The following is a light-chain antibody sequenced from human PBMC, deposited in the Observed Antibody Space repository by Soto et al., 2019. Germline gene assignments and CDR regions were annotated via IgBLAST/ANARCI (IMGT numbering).Light chain of an antibody. CDR2: EVN. CDR1: SSDVGNYNY. V-gene: IGLV2-14*01. CDR3: SSYTSSSTLYV. J-gene: IGLJ1*01. Sequence: QSALTQPASVSGSPGQSITISCTGTSSDVGNYNYVSWYQQHPGKAPKLMICEVNKRPSGVSNRSSGSKSGDTASLTISGLQAEDEADYYCSSYTSSSTLYVFGTGTKVTVL.